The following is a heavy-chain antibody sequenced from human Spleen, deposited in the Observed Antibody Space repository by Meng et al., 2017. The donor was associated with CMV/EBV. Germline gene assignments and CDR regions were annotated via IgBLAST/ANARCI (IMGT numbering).Heavy chain of an antibody. CDR2: IIPIIGIA. D-gene: IGHD3-22*01. Sequence: KDYGGTFSSYAISCVRQAPGQGIEWMGGIIPIIGIANYAQKFQGRVTITADKSTSTAYMELSSLRSEDTAVYYCARGGSGYYGRFDPWGQGTLVTVSS. V-gene: IGHV1-69*10. CDR3: ARGGSGYYGRFDP. CDR1: GGTFSSYA. J-gene: IGHJ5*02.